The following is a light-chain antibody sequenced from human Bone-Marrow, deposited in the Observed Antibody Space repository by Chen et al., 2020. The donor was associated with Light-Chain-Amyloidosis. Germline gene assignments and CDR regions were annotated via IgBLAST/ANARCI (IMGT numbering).Light chain of an antibody. CDR3: QSYQSSSQGV. V-gene: IGLV6-57*01. J-gene: IGLJ3*02. Sequence: NFLLIQPHSVSESPGKTVIISCTRSSGSIATNYVQWYQQRPGSSPTTVIYEDGQRPSGAPDRFSGSMDKSSNPASLTISGLEAEGEAGYYCQSYQSSSQGVLGGGTKLTVL. CDR1: SGSIATNY. CDR2: EDG.